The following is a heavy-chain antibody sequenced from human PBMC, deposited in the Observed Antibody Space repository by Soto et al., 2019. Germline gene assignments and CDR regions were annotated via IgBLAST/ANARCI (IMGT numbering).Heavy chain of an antibody. Sequence: QVQLVRSGAEVRQPASSVKVSCKTSGGTFSSYVISWVRQAPGQGLEWMGGIVPIVGTSTYAQKFQGRVTITADESTSTVYMELSSLRSDDTAVYYCVRVVAIPGYPDDWGQGTLVTVSS. D-gene: IGHD5-12*01. CDR1: GGTFSSYV. CDR3: VRVVAIPGYPDD. V-gene: IGHV1-69*12. J-gene: IGHJ4*02. CDR2: IVPIVGTS.